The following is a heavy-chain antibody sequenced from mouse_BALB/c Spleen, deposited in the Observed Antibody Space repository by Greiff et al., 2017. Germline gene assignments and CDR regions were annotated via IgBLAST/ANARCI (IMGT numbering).Heavy chain of an antibody. V-gene: IGHV2-9*02. CDR3: ARDPGYDYENYAMDY. Sequence: QVQLKESGPGLVAPSQSLSITCTVSGFSLTSYGVHWVRQPPGKGLEWLGVIWAGGSTNYNSALMSRLSISKDNSKSQVFLKMNSLQTDDTAMYYCARDPGYDYENYAMDYWGQGTSVTVSS. CDR2: IWAGGST. D-gene: IGHD2-4*01. J-gene: IGHJ4*01. CDR1: GFSLTSYG.